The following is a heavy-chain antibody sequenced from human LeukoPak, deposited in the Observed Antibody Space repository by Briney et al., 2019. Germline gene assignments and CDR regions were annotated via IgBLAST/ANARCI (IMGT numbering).Heavy chain of an antibody. D-gene: IGHD3-22*01. CDR1: GFTFSSYG. V-gene: IGHV3-33*06. Sequence: TGGSLRLSRAASGFTFSSYGMHWVRQAPGKGLEWVAVIWYDGSNKYYADSVKGRFTISRDNSKNTLYLQMNSLRAEDTAVYYCAKLRRTYYYDSRNAFDIWGQGTMVTVSS. CDR2: IWYDGSNK. J-gene: IGHJ3*02. CDR3: AKLRRTYYYDSRNAFDI.